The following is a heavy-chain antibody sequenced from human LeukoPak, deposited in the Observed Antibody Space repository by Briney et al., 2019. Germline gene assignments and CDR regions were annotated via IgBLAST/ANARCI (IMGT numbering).Heavy chain of an antibody. J-gene: IGHJ4*02. D-gene: IGHD3-22*01. V-gene: IGHV3-30*02. CDR2: IRYDGSNK. Sequence: GGSLRLSCAASGFTFSSYDMHWVRQAPGKGLEWVSFIRYDGSNKYYADSVKGRFTISRDNSKNTLYLQMNSLRAEDTAVYYCAKFFPSGYYYFDYWGQGTLVTVSS. CDR1: GFTFSSYD. CDR3: AKFFPSGYYYFDY.